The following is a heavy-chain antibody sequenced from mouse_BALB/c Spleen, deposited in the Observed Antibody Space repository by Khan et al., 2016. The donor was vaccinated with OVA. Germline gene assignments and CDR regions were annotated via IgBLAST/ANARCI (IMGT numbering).Heavy chain of an antibody. CDR3: TRRDYYVSNARDY. V-gene: IGHV6-6*02. D-gene: IGHD1-1*01. Sequence: QLEESGGGLVQPGGSMKLSCVASGFTFSNYWMNWVRQSPEKGLEWVAEIRLKSNNYATHYAESVKGRFTISRDDSKSSVYLQMNNLRAEDTGMYYCTRRDYYVSNARDYWGQGTSVTVAS. CDR1: GFTFSNYW. J-gene: IGHJ4*01. CDR2: IRLKSNNYAT.